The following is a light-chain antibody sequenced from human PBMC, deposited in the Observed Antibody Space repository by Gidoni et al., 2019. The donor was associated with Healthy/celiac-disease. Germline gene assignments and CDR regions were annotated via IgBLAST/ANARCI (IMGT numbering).Light chain of an antibody. CDR2: WAS. CDR1: QIVLYSSNNKNY. CDR3: QQYYSTPKT. J-gene: IGKJ1*01. V-gene: IGKV4-1*01. Sequence: SVMTQSPDSMAVSLGERATINCKSSQIVLYSSNNKNYLAWYQQKPGQPPKLLIYWASTRESGVPDRFSGSGSGPDFTLTVSGLQAEDVAVYYCQQYYSTPKTFGQGTKVEIK.